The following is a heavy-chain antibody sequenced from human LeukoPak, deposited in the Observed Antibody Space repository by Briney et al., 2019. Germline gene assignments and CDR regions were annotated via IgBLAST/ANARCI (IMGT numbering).Heavy chain of an antibody. CDR1: GYSFTSYW. D-gene: IGHD3-22*01. J-gene: IGHJ6*04. CDR2: IYPGDSDT. CDR3: ARSMVVDYYNMDV. V-gene: IGHV5-51*01. Sequence: GESLKISCKGSGYSFTSYWIAWVRQLPGKGLEWMGIIYPGDSDTRYSPSFQGQVTMSADKSTSTAYLQWSSLRASDTAMYYCARSMVVDYYNMDVWGKGTTVTVSS.